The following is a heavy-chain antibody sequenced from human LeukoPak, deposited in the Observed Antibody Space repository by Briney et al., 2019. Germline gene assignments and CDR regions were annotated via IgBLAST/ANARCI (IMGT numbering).Heavy chain of an antibody. CDR3: AKGNFAWGYSSSWLDY. CDR1: GFTFSSYG. CDR2: IRYDGSNK. Sequence: PGGSLRLSCAASGFTFSSYGMHWVRQAPDKGLEWVAFIRYDGSNKYYADSVKDRFTISRDNSKNTLYLQMNSLRAEDTAVYYCAKGNFAWGYSSSWLDYWGQGTLVTVSS. J-gene: IGHJ4*02. D-gene: IGHD6-13*01. V-gene: IGHV3-30*02.